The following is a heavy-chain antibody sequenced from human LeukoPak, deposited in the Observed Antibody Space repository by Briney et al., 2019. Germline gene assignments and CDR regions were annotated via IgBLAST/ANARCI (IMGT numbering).Heavy chain of an antibody. CDR3: TTEETIVRRVTDY. CDR2: IKSNTDGETT. Sequence: GGCLTVSCAASGFTLSNAWMRWLGQAPGKGREWVGRIKSNTDGETTDYAAPMKGRFTISTHDSKNTLSLHINSLKTEDTAGYYCTTEETIVRRVTDYWGQGTLVTVSS. CDR1: GFTLSNAW. J-gene: IGHJ4*02. D-gene: IGHD3-10*01. V-gene: IGHV3-15*01.